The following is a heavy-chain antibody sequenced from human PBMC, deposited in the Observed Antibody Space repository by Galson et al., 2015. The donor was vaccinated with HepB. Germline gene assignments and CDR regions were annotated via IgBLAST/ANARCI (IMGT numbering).Heavy chain of an antibody. CDR1: GFTFSDYY. Sequence: LRLSCAASGFTFSDYYMSWIRQAPGKGLEWVSYISSSSSYTNYADSVKGRFTISRDNAKNSLYLQMNSLRAEDTAVYYCAREGCSGGSCYSELDFDYWGQGTLVTVSS. V-gene: IGHV3-11*06. D-gene: IGHD2-15*01. J-gene: IGHJ4*02. CDR3: AREGCSGGSCYSELDFDY. CDR2: ISSSSSYT.